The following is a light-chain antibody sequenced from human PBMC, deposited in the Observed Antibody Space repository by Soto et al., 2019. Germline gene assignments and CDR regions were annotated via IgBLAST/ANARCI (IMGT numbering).Light chain of an antibody. Sequence: EIVMTQSPATLSVSPGERATLSCRASQTVRNNYLAWYQQKPGQAPRLLIYDASSRATGIPDRFSGGGSGTDFTLTITRLEPEDFAVYYCQQYGSSLFTFGPGTKVDIK. CDR3: QQYGSSLFT. J-gene: IGKJ3*01. V-gene: IGKV3-20*01. CDR1: QTVRNNY. CDR2: DAS.